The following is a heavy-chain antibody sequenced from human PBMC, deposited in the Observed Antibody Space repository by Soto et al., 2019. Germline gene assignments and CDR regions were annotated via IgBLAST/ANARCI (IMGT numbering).Heavy chain of an antibody. D-gene: IGHD2-8*01. CDR3: ARDLNGAAATFDY. Sequence: KSGGSLRLSCAASGFTFSDYYMSWIRQAPGKGLEWVSYISSSGSTIYYADSVKGRFTISRDNAKNSLYLQMNSLRAEDTAVYYCARDLNGAAATFDYWGQGTLVTVSS. J-gene: IGHJ4*02. V-gene: IGHV3-11*01. CDR1: GFTFSDYY. CDR2: ISSSGSTI.